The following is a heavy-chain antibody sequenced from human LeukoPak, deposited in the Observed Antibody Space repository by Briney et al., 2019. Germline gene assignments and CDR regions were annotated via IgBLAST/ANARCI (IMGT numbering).Heavy chain of an antibody. CDR2: INHSGGN. Sequence: PSETLSLTCAVYGGSLSSYYWSWIRQPPGKGLEWIGEINHSGGNNYNPSLKSRVTLSIDTSKNQFSLKLSSVTAADTAVFYCARRRSHYEILTGYYATYNFDYWGQGSLVTVSS. D-gene: IGHD3-9*01. CDR1: GGSLSSYY. V-gene: IGHV4-34*01. J-gene: IGHJ4*02. CDR3: ARRRSHYEILTGYYATYNFDY.